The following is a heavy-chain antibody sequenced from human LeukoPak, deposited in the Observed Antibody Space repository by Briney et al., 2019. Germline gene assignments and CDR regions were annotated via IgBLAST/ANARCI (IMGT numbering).Heavy chain of an antibody. V-gene: IGHV3-21*01. Sequence: PGGSLRLSCAASGFTFSSYSMNWVRQAPGKGLEWVSSISSSSSYIYYADSVKGRFIISRDNAKNSLYLQMNSLRAEDTAVYYCARDQGTNGVCNDYWGQGTLVTVSS. D-gene: IGHD2-8*01. J-gene: IGHJ4*02. CDR1: GFTFSSYS. CDR2: ISSSSSYI. CDR3: ARDQGTNGVCNDY.